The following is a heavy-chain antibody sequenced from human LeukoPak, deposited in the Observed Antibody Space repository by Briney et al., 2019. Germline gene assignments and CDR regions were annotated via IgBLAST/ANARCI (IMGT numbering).Heavy chain of an antibody. CDR1: GFTFSSYE. CDR3: ARGPDVLLWFGEFWFDY. Sequence: GGSLRLSCAASGFTFSSYEMNWVRQAPGKGLERVSYISSSGSTIYYADSVKGRFTISRDNAKNSLYLQMNSLRAEDTAVYYCARGPDVLLWFGEFWFDYWGQGTLVTVSS. D-gene: IGHD3-10*01. CDR2: ISSSGSTI. J-gene: IGHJ4*02. V-gene: IGHV3-48*03.